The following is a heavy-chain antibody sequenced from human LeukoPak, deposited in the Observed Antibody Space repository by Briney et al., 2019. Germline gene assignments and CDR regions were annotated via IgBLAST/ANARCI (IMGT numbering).Heavy chain of an antibody. D-gene: IGHD6-6*01. CDR2: IYPGDSDT. V-gene: IGHV5-51*01. CDR1: GYSFTSYW. Sequence: GESLKISCKGSGYSFTSYWIGWVRQMPGKGLEWMGIIYPGDSDTRYSPSFQGQVPISADKSISTAYLQWSSLKASDTAMYYCASYAVYSSSSDWFDPWGQGTLVTVSS. J-gene: IGHJ5*02. CDR3: ASYAVYSSSSDWFDP.